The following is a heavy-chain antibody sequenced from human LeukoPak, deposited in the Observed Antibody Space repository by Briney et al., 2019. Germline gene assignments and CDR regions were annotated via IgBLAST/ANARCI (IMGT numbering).Heavy chain of an antibody. V-gene: IGHV5-51*03. CDR2: IYPGDSDT. CDR1: GYSFTSYW. J-gene: IGHJ3*02. CDR3: ARKSLYSYGEVGAFDI. Sequence: PGESLKISCKGSGYSFTSYWIGWVRQMPGKGLEWMGIIYPGDSDTRYRPSFQGQVTISADKSISTAYLQWSSLKASDTAMYYCARKSLYSYGEVGAFDIWGQGTMVTVSS. D-gene: IGHD5-18*01.